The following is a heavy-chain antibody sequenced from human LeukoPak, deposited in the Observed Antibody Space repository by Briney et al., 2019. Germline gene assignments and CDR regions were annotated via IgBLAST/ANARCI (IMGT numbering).Heavy chain of an antibody. V-gene: IGHV3-30*02. D-gene: IGHD3-22*01. Sequence: GGSLRLSCAASGFNFRTYGMHWVRQAPGKGLEWVAFIQFDESSKNYADSVKGRFTISRDNSKNTVYLQVNSLRAEDTAVYYCAKEDGIVVVSTFGDWGQGTLVTVSS. CDR3: AKEDGIVVVSTFGD. J-gene: IGHJ4*02. CDR1: GFNFRTYG. CDR2: IQFDESSK.